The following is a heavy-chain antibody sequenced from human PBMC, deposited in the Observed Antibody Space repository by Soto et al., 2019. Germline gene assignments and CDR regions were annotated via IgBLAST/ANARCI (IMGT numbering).Heavy chain of an antibody. Sequence: PSETLSLTCSVSGDSITTNGYYWGWIRQPPGKGLQWIGNVYWTGSTFSHPSLTSRVFISVDTSKNEFSLRLTSVTAADTAVYYCARSHYTYDLLIDYWGTGTLVTVSS. CDR3: ARSHYTYDLLIDY. CDR2: VYWTGST. CDR1: GDSITTNGYY. D-gene: IGHD3-16*01. V-gene: IGHV4-39*01. J-gene: IGHJ4*02.